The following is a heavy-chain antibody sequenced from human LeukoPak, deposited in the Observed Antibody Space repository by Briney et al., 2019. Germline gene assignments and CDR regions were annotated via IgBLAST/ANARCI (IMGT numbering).Heavy chain of an antibody. Sequence: ASVKVSCKASGYTFTGHYMHWVRQAPGQGLEWMGWINANSGGTNYEQKFQGRVTMTRDTSISTAYMELSRLRSDDTAVYYCARDPGVTDAFDIWGQGTMVTVSS. J-gene: IGHJ3*02. CDR2: INANSGGT. CDR3: ARDPGVTDAFDI. V-gene: IGHV1-2*02. CDR1: GYTFTGHY. D-gene: IGHD3-10*01.